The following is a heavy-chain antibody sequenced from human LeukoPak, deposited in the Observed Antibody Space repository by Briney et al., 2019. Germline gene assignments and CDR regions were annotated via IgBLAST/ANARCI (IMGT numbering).Heavy chain of an antibody. CDR1: GFTFSRYS. D-gene: IGHD6-19*01. CDR3: ARRGSYSSGYYAYYFDY. Sequence: PGGSLRLSCAASGFTFSRYSMNWVRQAPGKGLEWVSSISGSSIYKYYADSVKGRFTISRDNAKNSLYLQMNSLRAADTAVYYCARRGSYSSGYYAYYFDYWGQGTLVTVSS. J-gene: IGHJ4*02. CDR2: ISGSSIYK. V-gene: IGHV3-21*01.